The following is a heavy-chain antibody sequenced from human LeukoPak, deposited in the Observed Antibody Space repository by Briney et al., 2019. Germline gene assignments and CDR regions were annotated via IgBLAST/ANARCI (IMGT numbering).Heavy chain of an antibody. CDR1: GFTFSGYW. Sequence: PGGSLRLSCAASGFTFSGYWMHWVRQAPGKGLEWVASIKPDGSEKHYVDSVKGRFTISRDNAKNSLYLQMNSLRAEDTAVYYCAKEDNYDFWSGYYQGWFDPWGQGTLVTVSS. CDR2: IKPDGSEK. CDR3: AKEDNYDFWSGYYQGWFDP. V-gene: IGHV3-7*05. J-gene: IGHJ5*02. D-gene: IGHD3-3*01.